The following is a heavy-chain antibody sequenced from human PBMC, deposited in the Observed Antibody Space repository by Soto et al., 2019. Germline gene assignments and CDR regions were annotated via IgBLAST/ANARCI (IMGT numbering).Heavy chain of an antibody. CDR3: AKDRGSCTNGVCYFPDAFDI. D-gene: IGHD2-8*01. V-gene: IGHV3-23*01. J-gene: IGHJ3*02. CDR2: ISGSGGST. CDR1: GFTFSSYA. Sequence: EVQLLESGGGSVQPGGSLRLSCAASGFTFSSYAMSWVRQAPGKGLEWVSAISGSGGSTYYADSVKGRFTISRDNSKNTLYLQMNSLRAEDTAVYYCAKDRGSCTNGVCYFPDAFDIWGQGTMVTVSS.